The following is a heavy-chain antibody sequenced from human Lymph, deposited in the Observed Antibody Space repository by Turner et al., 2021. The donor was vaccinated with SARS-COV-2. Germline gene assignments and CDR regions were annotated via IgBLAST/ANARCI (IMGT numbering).Heavy chain of an antibody. CDR2: IIPILAIA. J-gene: IGHJ5*02. CDR1: GGTFSSYS. V-gene: IGHV1-69*10. Sequence: QVQLGQSGAEVKKPGSSVKVSCKASGGTFSSYSFTWGRQAPGQGLEWMGGIIPILAIANYAQKFQGRVTITADKSTSTAYMELSSLRSEDTAVYYCARDSPYCSSTSCYDPWGQGTLVTVSS. CDR3: ARDSPYCSSTSCYDP. D-gene: IGHD2-2*01.